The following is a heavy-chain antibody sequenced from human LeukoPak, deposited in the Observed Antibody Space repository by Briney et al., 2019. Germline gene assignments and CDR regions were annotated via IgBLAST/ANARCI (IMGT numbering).Heavy chain of an antibody. CDR3: ARDTITMVRGVIITLPDY. CDR2: ISSGSSTI. D-gene: IGHD3-10*01. J-gene: IGHJ4*02. CDR1: GFPLSRYS. V-gene: IGHV3-48*01. Sequence: GGSLRLSCAASGFPLSRYSMNWVRQAPGKGLEWISYISSGSSTIYYADSVKGRFTISRDNAKNSLYLQMNSQRVEDTGVYYSARDTITMVRGVIITLPDYWGQGTLVTVSS.